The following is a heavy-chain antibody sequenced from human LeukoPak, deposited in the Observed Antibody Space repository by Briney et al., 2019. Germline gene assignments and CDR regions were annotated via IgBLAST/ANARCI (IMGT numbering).Heavy chain of an antibody. J-gene: IGHJ4*02. CDR3: AKDHGPGYSSGPVDY. D-gene: IGHD6-19*01. Sequence: GGSLRLSCAASGFTFDDYAMHWVRQAPGKGLEWVSGISWNSGSIGYADSVNRRFTISRDHAKNSLYLQINSLRAEDTALYYCAKDHGPGYSSGPVDYWGQGTLVTVSS. CDR1: GFTFDDYA. CDR2: ISWNSGSI. V-gene: IGHV3-9*01.